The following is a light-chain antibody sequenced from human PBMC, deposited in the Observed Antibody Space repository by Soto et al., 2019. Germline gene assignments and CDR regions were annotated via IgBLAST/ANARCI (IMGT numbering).Light chain of an antibody. CDR2: GNN. CDR3: QSYDTSLSGGSV. J-gene: IGLJ1*01. Sequence: QSALTQSPSVSGAPGQRVSISCTGTSSNIGAGFDVHWYQQLPATAPKLLIYGNNNRPSGVPDRFSGSKSGPSASLAITGLQAEDEADYYCQSYDTSLSGGSVFGTGTKLTVL. CDR1: SSNIGAGFD. V-gene: IGLV1-40*01.